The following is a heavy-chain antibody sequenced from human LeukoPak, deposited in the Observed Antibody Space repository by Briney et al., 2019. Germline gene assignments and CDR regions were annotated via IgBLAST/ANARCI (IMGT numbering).Heavy chain of an antibody. D-gene: IGHD2-15*01. Sequence: EASVKVSCKASGYTFTSYDINWVRQATGQGLEWMGWMNPNSGNTGYAQKFQGRVTITRNTSISTAYMELSSLRSEDTAVYYCARMGGGVGSGRQKYYFDYWGQGTLVTVAS. CDR2: MNPNSGNT. CDR3: ARMGGGVGSGRQKYYFDY. V-gene: IGHV1-8*03. J-gene: IGHJ4*02. CDR1: GYTFTSYD.